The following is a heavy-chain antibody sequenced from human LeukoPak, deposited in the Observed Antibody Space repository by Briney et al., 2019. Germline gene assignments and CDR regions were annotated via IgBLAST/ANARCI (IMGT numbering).Heavy chain of an antibody. CDR3: AGDGYSGSDAL. J-gene: IGHJ4*02. V-gene: IGHV4-59*01. CDR2: IYHSGST. D-gene: IGHD5-12*01. CDR1: GGSISTYY. Sequence: SETLSLTFPVSGGSISTYYWSWIRQPAGKGLEGMGYIYHSGSTKYNPSLKSRVTISVDTSQNQFSLKLSSVTAADTAVYYCAGDGYSGSDALWGQGTLVPVSS.